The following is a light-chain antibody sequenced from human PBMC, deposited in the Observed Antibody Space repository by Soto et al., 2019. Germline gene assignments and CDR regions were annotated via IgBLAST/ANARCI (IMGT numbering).Light chain of an antibody. CDR3: QQSAT. Sequence: IVLTQSPGTLSLSPGERATLSCRASQTISSSSLAWYQQKGGQAPRLLIYGASSRATGIPDRFSGSGSGTDFTLTISRLEPDDFAVYYCQQSATFGPGTKVDFK. J-gene: IGKJ3*01. CDR1: QTISSSS. CDR2: GAS. V-gene: IGKV3-20*01.